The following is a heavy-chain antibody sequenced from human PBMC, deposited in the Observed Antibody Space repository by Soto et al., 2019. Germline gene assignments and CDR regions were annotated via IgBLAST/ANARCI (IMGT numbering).Heavy chain of an antibody. CDR3: AKGITGTLFYYYYYYMDV. CDR1: GFTFSSYG. D-gene: IGHD1-7*01. CDR2: ISYDGSNK. Sequence: GGSLRLSCAASGFTFSSYGMHWVCQAPGKGLEWVAVISYDGSNKYYADSVKGRFTISRDNSKNTLYLQMNSLRAEDTAVYYCAKGITGTLFYYYYYYMDVWGKGTTVTVSS. J-gene: IGHJ6*03. V-gene: IGHV3-30*18.